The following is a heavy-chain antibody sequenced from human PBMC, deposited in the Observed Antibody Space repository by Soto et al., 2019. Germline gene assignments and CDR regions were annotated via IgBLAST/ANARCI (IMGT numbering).Heavy chain of an antibody. CDR3: AHRGYDILPGSVDAFDI. CDR1: GFSLSTSGLG. V-gene: IGHV2-5*02. CDR2: IYWDDDK. J-gene: IGHJ3*02. Sequence: QITLKESGPTLVKPTQTLTLTCTFSGFSLSTSGLGVGWIRQPPGKALEWLALIYWDDDKRYSPSLKSRLTITKDTSKNQVVLTMTNMDPVDTATYYCAHRGYDILPGSVDAFDIWGQGTMVTVSS. D-gene: IGHD3-9*01.